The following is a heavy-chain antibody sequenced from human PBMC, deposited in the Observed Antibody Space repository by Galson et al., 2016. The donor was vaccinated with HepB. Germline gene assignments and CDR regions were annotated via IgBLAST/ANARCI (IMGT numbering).Heavy chain of an antibody. CDR1: GYTFTNYD. J-gene: IGHJ4*02. V-gene: IGHV1-8*01. Sequence: SVKVSCKASGYTFTNYDINWVRQATGQGLEWMGWMNPSSANTGYAQKFQGRVTMTRDTSTSTAYMELRSLRSDDTAVYYCARPPYGTIYYFDSWGQGTLVTVSS. CDR3: ARPPYGTIYYFDS. CDR2: MNPSSANT. D-gene: IGHD4-17*01.